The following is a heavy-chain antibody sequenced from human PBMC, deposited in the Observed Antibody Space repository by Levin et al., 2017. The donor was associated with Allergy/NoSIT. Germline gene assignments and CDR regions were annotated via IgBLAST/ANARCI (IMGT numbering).Heavy chain of an antibody. Sequence: SQTLSLTCTVSGGSISGDDYYWSWIRQPPGKGLEWIGYIYYSGSTYYNPSLQTRVTISVDTSKNQFSLKLSSVTAADTAVYYCARAVVRVTTGKYFDSWGQGTLVTVSS. CDR2: IYYSGST. CDR3: ARAVVRVTTGKYFDS. D-gene: IGHD4-17*01. J-gene: IGHJ4*02. V-gene: IGHV4-30-4*01. CDR1: GGSISGDDYY.